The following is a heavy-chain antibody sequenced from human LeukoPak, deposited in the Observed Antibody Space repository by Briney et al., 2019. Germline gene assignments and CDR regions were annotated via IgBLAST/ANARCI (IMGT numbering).Heavy chain of an antibody. J-gene: IGHJ5*02. CDR3: AREREDPQPQQPVRENNWFDP. CDR2: INPNSGGT. D-gene: IGHD6-13*01. V-gene: IGHV1-2*02. CDR1: GYTFTGYY. Sequence: GASVKVSCKASGYTFTGYYMHWVRQAPGQGLEWMGWINPNSGGTNYAQKFRGRVTMTRDTSISTAYMELSRLRSDDTAVYYCAREREDPQPQQPVRENNWFDPWGQGTLVTVSS.